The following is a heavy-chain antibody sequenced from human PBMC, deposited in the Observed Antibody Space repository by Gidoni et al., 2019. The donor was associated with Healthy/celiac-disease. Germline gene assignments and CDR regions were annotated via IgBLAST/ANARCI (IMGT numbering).Heavy chain of an antibody. D-gene: IGHD3-9*01. CDR2: IWYDGSNK. V-gene: IGHV3-33*01. Sequence: QVQLLESGGGVVRPGRSLRLSCAAAGFTFSSYGMHGVRQAPGKGLGWVAVIWYDGSNKYYADSVKGLCTISRDNSKNTLYLQMNSLRAEDTAVYYCARDSGTIRYYWYFDLWGRGTLVTVSS. CDR3: ARDSGTIRYYWYFDL. CDR1: GFTFSSYG. J-gene: IGHJ2*01.